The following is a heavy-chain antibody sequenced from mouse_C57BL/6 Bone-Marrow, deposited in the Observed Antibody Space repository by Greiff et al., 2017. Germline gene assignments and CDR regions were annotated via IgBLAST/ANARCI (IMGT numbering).Heavy chain of an antibody. Sequence: EVQGVESGGGLVQPKGSLKLSCAASGFSFNTYAMNWVRQAPGKGLEWVARIRSTSNNYATYYADSVKDRFNISRDDSESMLYLQMNNLKTEDTAMYYCVRYAMDYWGQGTSVTVSS. CDR1: GFSFNTYA. CDR2: IRSTSNNYAT. J-gene: IGHJ4*01. CDR3: VRYAMDY. V-gene: IGHV10-1*01.